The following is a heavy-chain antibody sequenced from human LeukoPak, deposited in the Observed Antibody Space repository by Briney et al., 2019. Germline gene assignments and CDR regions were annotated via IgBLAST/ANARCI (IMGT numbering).Heavy chain of an antibody. D-gene: IGHD1-26*01. V-gene: IGHV3-9*01. J-gene: IGHJ4*02. CDR1: GFTFDDYA. Sequence: GGSLRLSWAASGFTFDDYAMHWVRQAPGKGLEWVSGISWNSGSIGYADSVKGRFTISRDNAKNSLYLQMNSLRAEDTALYYCATVRRGSYWDPSFDYWGQGTLVTVSS. CDR2: ISWNSGSI. CDR3: ATVRRGSYWDPSFDY.